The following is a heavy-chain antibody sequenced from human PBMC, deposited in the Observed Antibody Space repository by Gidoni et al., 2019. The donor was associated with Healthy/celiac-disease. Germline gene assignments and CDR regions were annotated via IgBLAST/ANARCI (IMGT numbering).Heavy chain of an antibody. CDR3: AIDYGSGAFDI. Sequence: EVKLLESGGGLVQPGWSLRLSCAAAGFTVSSNYMRWVRKALGKGLEWVSVIYSGGSTYYADSVKGRFTISRDNSKNTLYRQMNSLRAEDTAVYYCAIDYGSGAFDIWGQGTMVTVS. D-gene: IGHD3-10*01. J-gene: IGHJ3*02. CDR1: GFTVSSNY. V-gene: IGHV3-66*01. CDR2: IYSGGST.